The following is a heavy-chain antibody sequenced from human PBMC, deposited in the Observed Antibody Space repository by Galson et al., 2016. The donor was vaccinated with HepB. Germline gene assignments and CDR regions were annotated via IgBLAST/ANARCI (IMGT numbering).Heavy chain of an antibody. D-gene: IGHD3/OR15-3a*01. J-gene: IGHJ4*02. Sequence: SVKVSCKASGYTFTSYYMHWVRQAPGQGLEWMGIINPSGGSTSYAQKFQGRVTVTRATSTSTVYMELSSLRSEDTAVYYCARGTGTGGYFDYWGQGTLVTVSS. V-gene: IGHV1-46*01. CDR1: GYTFTSYY. CDR3: ARGTGTGGYFDY. CDR2: INPSGGST.